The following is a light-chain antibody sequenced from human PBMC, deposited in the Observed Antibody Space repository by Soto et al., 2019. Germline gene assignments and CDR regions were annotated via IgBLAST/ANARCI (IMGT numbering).Light chain of an antibody. CDR1: QSVSSK. J-gene: IGKJ1*01. CDR3: QQYTNWPPAT. CDR2: RAS. V-gene: IGKV3-15*01. Sequence: EIVMTHPPPTLSVSAKGRATLSASASQSVSSKLAWYQQKPGQAPRLLIYRASTRATDIPARFSGSGSGTEFTLTISSLQYEDFAVYYCQQYTNWPPATFGQGTKVDIK.